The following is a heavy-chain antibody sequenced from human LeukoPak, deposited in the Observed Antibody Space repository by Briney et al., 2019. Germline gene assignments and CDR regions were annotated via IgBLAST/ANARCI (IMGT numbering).Heavy chain of an antibody. CDR3: ARDNLALPAIAAAGTFSPFYYYGMDV. V-gene: IGHV4-59*01. Sequence: SETLSLTCAVYGGSFSGYYWSWIRQPPGKGLEWIGYIYYSGSTNYNPSLKSRVTISVDTSKSQFSLKLRSVTAADTAVYYCARDNLALPAIAAAGTFSPFYYYGMDVWGQGTTVTVSS. J-gene: IGHJ6*02. CDR1: GGSFSGYY. D-gene: IGHD6-13*01. CDR2: IYYSGST.